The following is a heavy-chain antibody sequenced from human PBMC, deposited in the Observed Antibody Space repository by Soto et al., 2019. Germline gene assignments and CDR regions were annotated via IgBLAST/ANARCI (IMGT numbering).Heavy chain of an antibody. V-gene: IGHV1-18*01. CDR1: GYTFNTYG. J-gene: IGHJ5*02. Sequence: ASVKVSCKASGYTFNTYGFTWVRQAPGQGLERMGWIGAHNGDTNYVQKFQGRVTMTTETSTTTSYMGLRNLTSDDTAVYFCARDWRGAEGFDPWGQGPLVTVSS. CDR2: IGAHNGDT. D-gene: IGHD3-3*01. CDR3: ARDWRGAEGFDP.